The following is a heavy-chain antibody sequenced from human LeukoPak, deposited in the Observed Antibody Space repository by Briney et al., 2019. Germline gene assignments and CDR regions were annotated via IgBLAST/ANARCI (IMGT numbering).Heavy chain of an antibody. D-gene: IGHD4-17*01. CDR1: GFTLSSYA. CDR2: ISDSGNT. CDR3: ASLDYGDYVHYYYYMDV. Sequence: GGSLILSCAASGFTLSSYAMSWVRQAPGKGLEWVSAISDSGNTYHADSVKGRFTISRDNSKNTLYLQMNSLRAEDTAVYYCASLDYGDYVHYYYYMDVWGKGTTVTVSS. J-gene: IGHJ6*03. V-gene: IGHV3-23*01.